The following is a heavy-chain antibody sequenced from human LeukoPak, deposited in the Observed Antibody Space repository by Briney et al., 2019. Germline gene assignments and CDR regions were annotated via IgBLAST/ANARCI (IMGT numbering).Heavy chain of an antibody. CDR3: ARGWVWPDV. CDR2: INHSGST. V-gene: IGHV4-34*01. Sequence: PSETLSLTCAVYGGSFSGYYWSWIRQPPGKGLEWIGEINHSGSTNYNPSLKSRVTISVDTSKDQFSLRLSSVTAADTAVYYCARGWVWPDVWGQGTTVTVSS. D-gene: IGHD6-13*01. J-gene: IGHJ6*02. CDR1: GGSFSGYY.